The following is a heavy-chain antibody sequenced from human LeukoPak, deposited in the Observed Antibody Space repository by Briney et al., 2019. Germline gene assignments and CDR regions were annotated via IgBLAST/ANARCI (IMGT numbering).Heavy chain of an antibody. Sequence: GGSLRLSCAASGFTFSSYVMSWVRQAPGKGLEWVSSISGDGGSTYYADSAKGRFTISRDNSKNTLYLQMNSLGAEDTAVYYCAKVRDRYFEALDYWGQGTLVTVSS. CDR1: GFTFSSYV. CDR3: AKVRDRYFEALDY. CDR2: ISGDGGST. D-gene: IGHD3-9*01. J-gene: IGHJ4*02. V-gene: IGHV3-23*01.